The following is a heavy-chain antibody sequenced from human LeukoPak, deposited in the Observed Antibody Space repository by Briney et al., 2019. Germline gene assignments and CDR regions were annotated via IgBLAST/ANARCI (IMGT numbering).Heavy chain of an antibody. V-gene: IGHV3-30*03. J-gene: IGHJ4*02. Sequence: GMSLRLSCAASGFTFSSHGIHWVRQAPGKGLEWVAVVSSDGGTTYYADSVKGRFTISRDNSKNTLYLQMNSLRGEDTAIYYCTIESATGSRYSFDYWGQGTLVTVSS. CDR1: GFTFSSHG. CDR3: TIESATGSRYSFDY. D-gene: IGHD2-15*01. CDR2: VSSDGGTT.